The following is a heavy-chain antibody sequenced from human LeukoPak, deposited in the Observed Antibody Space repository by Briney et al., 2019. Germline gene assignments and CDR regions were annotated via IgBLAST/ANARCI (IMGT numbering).Heavy chain of an antibody. V-gene: IGHV3-7*03. CDR1: GFMFSSNW. Sequence: GGSLRLSCAASGFMFSSNWMSWVRLAPGKGLEWVANIKEDGTETYYVDSVKGRFTIPRDNAKNSLYLQMNSLRAEDTAVYYCAKEGRSLQTYWGQGTLVTVSS. CDR2: IKEDGTET. CDR3: AKEGRSLQTY. J-gene: IGHJ4*02. D-gene: IGHD5-24*01.